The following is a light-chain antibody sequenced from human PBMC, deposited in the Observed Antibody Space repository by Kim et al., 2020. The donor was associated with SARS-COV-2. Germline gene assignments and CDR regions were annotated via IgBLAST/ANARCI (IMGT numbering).Light chain of an antibody. CDR1: GSGVGYYNS. CDR2: DVS. V-gene: IGLV2-14*04. CDR3: SSHTTSSTYV. J-gene: IGLJ1*01. Sequence: GQSITISCTGTGSGVGYYNSVSWYQQHPGKAPKLIMYDVSERASGVSNRFSGSQSGNTTSLTISGLRAEDEADYYCSSHTTSSTYVFGSGTQLTVL.